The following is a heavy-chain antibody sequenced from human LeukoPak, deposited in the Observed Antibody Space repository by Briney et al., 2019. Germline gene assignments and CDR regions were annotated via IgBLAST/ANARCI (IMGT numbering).Heavy chain of an antibody. CDR2: IYYSGST. Sequence: SETLSLTCTVSGGSISSGDYYWSWIRQPPGKGLEWIGYIYYSGSTNYNPSLKSRVTISVDTSKNQFSLKLSSVTAADTAVYYCARDFYYYYYMDVWGKGTTVTVSS. CDR3: ARDFYYYYYMDV. CDR1: GGSISSGDYY. V-gene: IGHV4-61*08. J-gene: IGHJ6*03.